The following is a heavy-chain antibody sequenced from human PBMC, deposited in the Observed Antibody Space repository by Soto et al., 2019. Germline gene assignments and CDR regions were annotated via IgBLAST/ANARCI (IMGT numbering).Heavy chain of an antibody. CDR1: GGTFSGYY. D-gene: IGHD6-19*01. CDR3: ERGIAVAGILGYYYYYGMDV. Sequence: SETLSLTCAVYGGTFSGYYWSWIRQPPGKGLEWIGEINHSGSTNYNPSLKSRVTISVDTSKNQFSLKLSSVTAADTAVYYCERGIAVAGILGYYYYYGMDVWGQGTTVTVSS. CDR2: INHSGST. V-gene: IGHV4-34*01. J-gene: IGHJ6*02.